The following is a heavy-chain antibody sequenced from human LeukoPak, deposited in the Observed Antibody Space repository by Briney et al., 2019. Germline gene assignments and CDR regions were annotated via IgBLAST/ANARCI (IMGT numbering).Heavy chain of an antibody. D-gene: IGHD3-10*01. Sequence: SETLSLTCTVSGGSISSYYWSWIRQPAGKGLEWIGRIDTSGSTNYNPSLKSRVTMSVDTSKNQFSLKLSSVTAADTAVYYCARVNYGSGAYYFDYWGQGTLVTVSS. J-gene: IGHJ4*02. CDR1: GGSISSYY. CDR3: ARVNYGSGAYYFDY. V-gene: IGHV4-4*07. CDR2: IDTSGST.